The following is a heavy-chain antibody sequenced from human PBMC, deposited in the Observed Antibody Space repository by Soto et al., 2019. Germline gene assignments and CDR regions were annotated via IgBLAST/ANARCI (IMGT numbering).Heavy chain of an antibody. V-gene: IGHV3-74*01. CDR1: GLTFNRYW. CDR3: AREFCSGGNCYTYYFDP. CDR2: INTDGSNT. Sequence: PGGSLRLSCAASGLTFNRYWMHWVRHAPGEGLVWVSHINTDGSNTNYADSVKGRFTISGDNAKSTLFLQMNSLRDEDTAVYYCAREFCSGGNCYTYYFDPWGQGIPVTVPS. J-gene: IGHJ5*02. D-gene: IGHD2-15*01.